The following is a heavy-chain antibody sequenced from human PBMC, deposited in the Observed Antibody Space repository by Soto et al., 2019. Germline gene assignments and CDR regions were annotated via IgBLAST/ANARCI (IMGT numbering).Heavy chain of an antibody. J-gene: IGHJ4*02. CDR1: GVSITDYY. V-gene: IGHV4-59*08. CDR2: IYYSGVP. D-gene: IGHD4-4*01. Sequence: ETLSLTCTVSGVSITDYYWSWIRQAPGKGLESMGYIYYSGVPFYNPSLNSRATISRDTSKNQFSLTLYSVTAADTAVYYCARTTGRHLDFWGQGILVTVYS. CDR3: ARTTGRHLDF.